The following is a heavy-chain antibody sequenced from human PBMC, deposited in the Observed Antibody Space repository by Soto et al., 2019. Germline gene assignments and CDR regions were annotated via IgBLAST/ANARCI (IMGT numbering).Heavy chain of an antibody. V-gene: IGHV1-69*18. J-gene: IGHJ6*02. CDR1: GGIFRTYS. CDR2: IIPLFGTP. Sequence: QVQLVQSGAEVKRPGSSVKVSCKSSGGIFRTYSIYWVRQAPGQGLEWMGSIIPLFGTPTYAQKCQGRVIISADESTSTAYMEVTSLRSEDTAMYFCASRQGGYLDNYSDMDVWGQGTKVTVSS. D-gene: IGHD5-18*01. CDR3: ASRQGGYLDNYSDMDV.